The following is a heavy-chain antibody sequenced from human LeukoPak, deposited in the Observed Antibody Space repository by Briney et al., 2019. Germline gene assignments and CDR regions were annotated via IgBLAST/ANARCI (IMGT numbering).Heavy chain of an antibody. V-gene: IGHV1-8*01. J-gene: IGHJ5*02. CDR1: GYTFISYD. CDR2: MNPNSGNT. CDR3: ARMDYYGSGNPENPNWFDP. D-gene: IGHD3-10*01. Sequence: GASVKVSCKASGYTFISYDINWVRQATGQGLEWMGWMNPNSGNTGYAQKFQGRVTMTRNTSISTAYMELSSLRSEDTAVYFCARMDYYGSGNPENPNWFDPWGQGTLVTVSS.